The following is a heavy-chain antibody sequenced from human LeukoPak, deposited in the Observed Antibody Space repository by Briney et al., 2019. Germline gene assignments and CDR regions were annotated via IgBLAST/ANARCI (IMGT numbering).Heavy chain of an antibody. Sequence: SETLSLTCTVSGGXISSSSYYWGWIRQPPGKGLEWIGSIYYSGSTYYNPSLKSRVTISVDTSKNQFSLKLSSVTAADTAVYYCARQCPLTTVTTCFDYWGQGTLVTVSS. CDR1: GGXISSSSYY. CDR3: ARQCPLTTVTTCFDY. V-gene: IGHV4-39*01. D-gene: IGHD4-17*01. J-gene: IGHJ4*02. CDR2: IYYSGST.